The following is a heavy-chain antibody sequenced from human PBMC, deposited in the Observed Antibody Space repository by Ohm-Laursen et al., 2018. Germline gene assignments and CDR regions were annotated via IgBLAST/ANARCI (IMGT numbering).Heavy chain of an antibody. V-gene: IGHV4-59*01. CDR2: IYYSGST. CDR1: GGPMRSNF. D-gene: IGHD5-24*01. J-gene: IGHJ3*01. CDR3: AKYRTDGYNYDAFAV. Sequence: SETLSLTCTVSGGPMRSNFWSWIRQPPGKELEWIGHIYYSGSTTYNPSLESRITISVETSKSQFSLRLTSVTAADTAVYYCAKYRTDGYNYDAFAVWGQGTMVTVSS.